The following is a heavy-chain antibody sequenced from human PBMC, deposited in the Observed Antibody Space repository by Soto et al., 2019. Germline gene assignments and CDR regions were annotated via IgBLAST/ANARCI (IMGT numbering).Heavy chain of an antibody. Sequence: ASVKVSCKASGYTFTNNAMHWVRQAPGQRLEWMGWINTGNGNTKYSQNFQGRVTITRDTSANTAYMELSSLRSEDTAVYYCARLDCSGGSCYPGVPFDPWGQGTLVTVFS. V-gene: IGHV1-3*04. CDR3: ARLDCSGGSCYPGVPFDP. CDR1: GYTFTNNA. CDR2: INTGNGNT. D-gene: IGHD2-15*01. J-gene: IGHJ5*02.